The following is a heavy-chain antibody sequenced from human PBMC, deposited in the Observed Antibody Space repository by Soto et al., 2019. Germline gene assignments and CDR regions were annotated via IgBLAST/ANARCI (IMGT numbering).Heavy chain of an antibody. CDR2: IIPIFGTA. CDR1: GGTFSSYA. CDR3: ARVNVQGDYYVSDAFDI. Sequence: QVQLVQSGAEVKKPGSSVKASCKASGGTFSSYAISWVRQAPGQGLEWMGGIIPIFGTANYAQKFQGRVTITADESTSTAYMELSSLRSEDTAVYYCARVNVQGDYYVSDAFDIWGQGTMVTVSS. J-gene: IGHJ3*02. D-gene: IGHD2-21*02. V-gene: IGHV1-69*01.